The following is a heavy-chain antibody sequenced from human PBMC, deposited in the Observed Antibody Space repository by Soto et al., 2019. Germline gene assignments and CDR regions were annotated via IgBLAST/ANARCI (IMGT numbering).Heavy chain of an antibody. J-gene: IGHJ4*02. Sequence: QVQLVESGGGVVQPGRSLRLSCATSGFPFRRYDMHWVRQAPGKGLEWVAVIWLDGSNKYYADSVRGRFTISRDNSNHTVYLEMNSLRAEHSAVYYCARKSDSLIDYWGQGILVTVST. CDR1: GFPFRRYD. CDR3: ARKSDSLIDY. D-gene: IGHD3-22*01. V-gene: IGHV3-33*01. CDR2: IWLDGSNK.